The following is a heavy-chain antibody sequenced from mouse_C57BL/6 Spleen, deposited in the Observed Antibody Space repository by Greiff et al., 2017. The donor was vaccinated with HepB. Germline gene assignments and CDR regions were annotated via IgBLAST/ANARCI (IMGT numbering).Heavy chain of an antibody. CDR1: GYTFTDYE. V-gene: IGHV1-15*01. D-gene: IGHD1-1*01. CDR2: IDPETGGT. CDR3: TRYGRSSPHYYAMDY. Sequence: QVQLQQSGAEPVRPGASVTLSCKASGYTFTDYEMHWVKQTPVHGLEWIGAIDPETGGTAYNQKFKGKAILTADKSSSTAYMELRSLTSEDSAVYYCTRYGRSSPHYYAMDYWGQGTSVTVSS. J-gene: IGHJ4*01.